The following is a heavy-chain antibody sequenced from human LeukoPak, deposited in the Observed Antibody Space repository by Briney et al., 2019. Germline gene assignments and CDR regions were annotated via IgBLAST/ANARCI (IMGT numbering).Heavy chain of an antibody. CDR2: IRYDGSNK. Sequence: GGSLRLSCAASGFTFSSYGMHWVRQAPGKGLEWVAFIRYDGSNKYYADSVKGRFTISRDNSKNTLYLQMNSLRAEDTAVYYCAKEKRGYSYGIDYWGQGTLVTVSS. CDR1: GFTFSSYG. D-gene: IGHD5-18*01. V-gene: IGHV3-30*02. J-gene: IGHJ4*02. CDR3: AKEKRGYSYGIDY.